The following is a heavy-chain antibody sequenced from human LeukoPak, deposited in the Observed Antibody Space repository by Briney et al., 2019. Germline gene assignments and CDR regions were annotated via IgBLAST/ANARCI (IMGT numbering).Heavy chain of an antibody. CDR2: ISSSSSYI. J-gene: IGHJ4*02. Sequence: KAGGSLRLSCAASGFTFSSYSMTWVRQAPGKGLEWVSSISSSSSYIYYADSVKGRFTISRDNAKNSLYLQMNSLRAEDTAVYYCARDRGEGDFWSGGDYWGQGTLVTVSS. V-gene: IGHV3-21*01. D-gene: IGHD3-3*01. CDR3: ARDRGEGDFWSGGDY. CDR1: GFTFSSYS.